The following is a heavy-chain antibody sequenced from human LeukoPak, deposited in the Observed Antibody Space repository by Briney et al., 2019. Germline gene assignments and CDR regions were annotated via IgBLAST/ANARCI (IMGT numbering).Heavy chain of an antibody. CDR1: GYTLTELS. CDR3: ATGPLEFYEGYEYFQH. J-gene: IGHJ1*01. D-gene: IGHD3-3*01. V-gene: IGHV1-24*01. CDR2: FDPEDGET. Sequence: ASVKVSCKVSGYTLTELSMHRVRQAPGKGLEWMGGFDPEDGETIYAQKFQGRVTMTEDTSTDTAYMELSSLRSEDTAVYYCATGPLEFYEGYEYFQHWGQGTLVTVSS.